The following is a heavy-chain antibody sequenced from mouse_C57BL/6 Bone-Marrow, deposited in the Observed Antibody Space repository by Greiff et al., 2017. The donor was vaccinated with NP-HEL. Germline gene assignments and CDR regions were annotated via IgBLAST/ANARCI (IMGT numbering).Heavy chain of an antibody. CDR2: IDPSDSYT. J-gene: IGHJ1*03. V-gene: IGHV1-69*01. Sequence: QVQLQQPGAELVMPGASVKLSCKASGYTFPSYWMHWVKQRPGQGLEWIGEIDPSDSYTNYNQKFKGKSTLTVDKSSSTAYMQLSSLTSEDSAVYYCARKYYHDRSYLYFGGWGTGITVTVSS. CDR1: GYTFPSYW. D-gene: IGHD1-1*01. CDR3: ARKYYHDRSYLYFGG.